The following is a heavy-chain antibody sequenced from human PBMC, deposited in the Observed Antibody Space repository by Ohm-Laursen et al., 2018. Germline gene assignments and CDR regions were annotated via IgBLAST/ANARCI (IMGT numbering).Heavy chain of an antibody. CDR3: AKFGIAVAGTPQQHFGY. V-gene: IGHV3-23*01. Sequence: SLRLSCAASGFTFSSYAMSWVRQAPGKGLAWVSAISGSGGSTKYADSVKGRFTISRDNSKKTLYLQMNSLRAEETAVYYCAKFGIAVAGTPQQHFGYWGQGTLVTGSS. J-gene: IGHJ4*01. CDR2: ISGSGGST. D-gene: IGHD6-19*01. CDR1: GFTFSSYA.